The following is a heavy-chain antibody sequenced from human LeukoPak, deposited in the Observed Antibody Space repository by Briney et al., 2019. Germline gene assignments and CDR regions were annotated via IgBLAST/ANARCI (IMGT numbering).Heavy chain of an antibody. Sequence: SETLSLTCAVYGGSFSGYYWSWIRQPPGKGLEWIGEINHSGSTNYNPPLKSRVTISVDTSKNQFSLKLSSVTAADTAVYYCARKWYYDSRVDYWGQGTLVTASS. CDR1: GGSFSGYY. CDR3: ARKWYYDSRVDY. J-gene: IGHJ4*02. V-gene: IGHV4-34*01. CDR2: INHSGST. D-gene: IGHD3-22*01.